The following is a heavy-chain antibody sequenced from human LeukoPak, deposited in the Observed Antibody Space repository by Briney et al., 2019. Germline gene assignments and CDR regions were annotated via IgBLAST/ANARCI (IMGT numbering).Heavy chain of an antibody. CDR3: ARHGVEGYTLPMERFDP. Sequence: SETLSLTCTVSGGSISSYYWSWIRQPPGKGLEWIGSIYYSGSTYYNPSLKSRVTISVDTSKNQFSLKLSSVTAADTAVYYCARHGVEGYTLPMERFDPWGQGTLVTVSS. J-gene: IGHJ5*02. D-gene: IGHD3-3*01. CDR2: IYYSGST. CDR1: GGSISSYY. V-gene: IGHV4-59*05.